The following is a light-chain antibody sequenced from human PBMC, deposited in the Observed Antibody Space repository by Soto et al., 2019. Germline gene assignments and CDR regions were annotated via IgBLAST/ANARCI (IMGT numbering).Light chain of an antibody. CDR2: DVT. CDR3: SSYTSSTSLVL. J-gene: IGLJ2*01. Sequence: QSALTQPASVSGSPGQSITIPCTGTSSVVGGYNYVSWYQQTPGKAPKLMIYDVTNRPSGVSNRFSGSKSGNTASLTISGLQAEDEANYYCSSYTSSTSLVLFGGGTKVTVL. CDR1: SSVVGGYNY. V-gene: IGLV2-14*01.